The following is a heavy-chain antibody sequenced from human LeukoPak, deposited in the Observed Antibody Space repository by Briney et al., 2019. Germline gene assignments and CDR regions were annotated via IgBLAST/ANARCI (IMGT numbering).Heavy chain of an antibody. Sequence: ASVKVSCKASGYTFTGYYMHWVRQAPGQGLELMGRINPNSGGTNYAQKFQGRVTMTRDTSISTAYMELSRLRSDDTAVYYCARAPEAAPPYYDILTGYLSMLDYWGQGTLVTVSS. V-gene: IGHV1-2*06. CDR2: INPNSGGT. D-gene: IGHD3-9*01. CDR3: ARAPEAAPPYYDILTGYLSMLDY. CDR1: GYTFTGYY. J-gene: IGHJ4*02.